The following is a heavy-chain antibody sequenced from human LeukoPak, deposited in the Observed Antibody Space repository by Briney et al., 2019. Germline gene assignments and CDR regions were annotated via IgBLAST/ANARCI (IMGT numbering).Heavy chain of an antibody. CDR2: INHSGST. CDR1: GGSFSGYY. J-gene: IGHJ5*02. V-gene: IGHV4-34*01. CDR3: ASFRNYYYDSSGSTTNWFDP. Sequence: SETLSLTCTVYGGSFSGYYWSWIRQPPGKGLEWIGEINHSGSTNYNPSLKSRVTRSVDTSKNQFSLKLSSVTAADTAVYYCASFRNYYYDSSGSTTNWFDPWGRGTLVTVSS. D-gene: IGHD3-22*01.